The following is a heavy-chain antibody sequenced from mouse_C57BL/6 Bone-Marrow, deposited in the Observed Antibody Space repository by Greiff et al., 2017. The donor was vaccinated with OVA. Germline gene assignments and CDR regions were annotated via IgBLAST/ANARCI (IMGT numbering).Heavy chain of an antibody. CDR3: ARRVASYSDAMDY. CDR2: INPGSGGT. D-gene: IGHD2-12*01. J-gene: IGHJ4*01. CDR1: GYALTNYL. Sequence: VQPVESGAELVRPGTSVKVSRKASGYALTNYLIEWVKQRPGPGPEWIGVINPGSGGTTYNEKFKGKATLTADKSSSTAYMQLSSLTSEDSAVYFCARRVASYSDAMDYWGQGTTVTVSS. V-gene: IGHV1-54*01.